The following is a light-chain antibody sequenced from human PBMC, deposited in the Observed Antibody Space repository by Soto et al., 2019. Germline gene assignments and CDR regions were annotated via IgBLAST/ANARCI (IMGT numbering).Light chain of an antibody. CDR1: QSVSSN. Sequence: EIVMTQSPATLSGSPGERATLSCRASQSVSSNLAWYQQKPGQAPRLLIYGASTRATGIPARFSGSGSGTEFTLTISSLQSEDFAVYYCQQYNNWRSWTFGQGTKVDIK. CDR3: QQYNNWRSWT. J-gene: IGKJ1*01. V-gene: IGKV3-15*01. CDR2: GAS.